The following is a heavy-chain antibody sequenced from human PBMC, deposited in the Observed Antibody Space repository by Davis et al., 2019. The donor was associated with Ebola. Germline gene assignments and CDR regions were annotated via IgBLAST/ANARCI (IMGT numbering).Heavy chain of an antibody. Sequence: AASVKVSCTASGYTFTSYHMHWVRQAPGQGLEWMGIINPSGGSTSYAQKFQGRVTVTRDTSTSTVYMELSSLRSEDTAVYYCAREPPHNHYGGPDYWGQGTLVTVSS. J-gene: IGHJ4*02. V-gene: IGHV1-46*01. D-gene: IGHD4-23*01. CDR2: INPSGGST. CDR1: GYTFTSYH. CDR3: AREPPHNHYGGPDY.